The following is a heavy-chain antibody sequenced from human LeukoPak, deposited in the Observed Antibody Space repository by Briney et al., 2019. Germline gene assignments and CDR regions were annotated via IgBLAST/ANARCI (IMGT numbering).Heavy chain of an antibody. CDR3: ARAVAQQLVFDY. D-gene: IGHD6-13*01. CDR1: GYTFTGYY. J-gene: IGHJ4*02. Sequence: GASVKVSCKASGYTFTGYYMHWVRRAPGQGLEWMGRINPNSGGTNYAQKFQGRVTMTRDTSISTAYMELSRLRSDDTAAYYCARAVAQQLVFDYWGQGTLVTVSS. CDR2: INPNSGGT. V-gene: IGHV1-2*06.